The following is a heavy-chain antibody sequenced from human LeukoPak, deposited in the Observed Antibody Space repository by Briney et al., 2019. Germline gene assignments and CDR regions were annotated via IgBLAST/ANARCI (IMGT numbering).Heavy chain of an antibody. CDR3: ARGRYSAGDNWFDP. Sequence: AETLSLTCTVSGGSITSSYWSWIRQSPGKGLEWIGHIHYTGSTNYNPSLKSRVTMLIDTSKNQFSLKLSSVTAADTAVYYCARGRYSAGDNWFDPWGQGTLVTVSS. V-gene: IGHV4-59*01. CDR1: GGSITSSY. CDR2: IHYTGST. J-gene: IGHJ5*02. D-gene: IGHD3-9*01.